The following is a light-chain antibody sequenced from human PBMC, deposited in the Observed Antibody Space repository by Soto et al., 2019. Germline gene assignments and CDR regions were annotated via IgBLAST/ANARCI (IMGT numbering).Light chain of an antibody. CDR1: SSDVGGYNY. J-gene: IGLJ3*02. CDR2: EVT. CDR3: SSYAASNNCYVV. V-gene: IGLV2-8*01. Sequence: QSALTQPPSASGSPGPAVTISCTGTSSDVGGYNYVSWYQQYPGRAPKLMIDEVTKRPSGVPDRFSGSKSGNTASLTVSGLQAEDEADYYCSSYAASNNCYVVFGGGTQLTVL.